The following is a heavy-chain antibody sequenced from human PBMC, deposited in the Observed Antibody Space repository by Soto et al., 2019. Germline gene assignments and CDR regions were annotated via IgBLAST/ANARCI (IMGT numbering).Heavy chain of an antibody. CDR2: INAGNGNT. J-gene: IGHJ4*02. D-gene: IGHD2-2*02. CDR1: GYTFTSYA. Sequence: ASVKVSCKASGYTFTSYAMHWVRQAPGQRLEWMGWINAGNGNTKYSQRFQGRVTITRDTSASTAYMELSSLRSEDTAVYYCARVRRDGSIPRYFDYWGQGPLVTVSS. CDR3: ARVRRDGSIPRYFDY. V-gene: IGHV1-3*01.